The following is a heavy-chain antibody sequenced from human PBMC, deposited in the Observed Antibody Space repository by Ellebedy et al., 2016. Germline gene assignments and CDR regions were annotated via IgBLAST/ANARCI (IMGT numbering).Heavy chain of an antibody. Sequence: GGSLRLSXAASGFTFSSYSMKWVRQAPGKRLEWVALIWFDGTEKFYPDSMKGRFTISRDNSKNTLYLQMNSLRAEDTAVYYCARDRDTAFDMWGQGTMVTVSS. V-gene: IGHV3-33*08. CDR2: IWFDGTEK. D-gene: IGHD5-18*01. CDR1: GFTFSSYS. J-gene: IGHJ3*02. CDR3: ARDRDTAFDM.